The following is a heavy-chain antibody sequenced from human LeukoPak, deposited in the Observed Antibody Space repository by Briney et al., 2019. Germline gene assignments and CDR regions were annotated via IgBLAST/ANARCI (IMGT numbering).Heavy chain of an antibody. CDR1: GGSISSYY. Sequence: SETLSLTCTVSGGSISSYYWCWIRQPPGKGLEWIGYIYYSGSTNYNPSLKSRVTISVDTSKNQFSLKLSSVTAVDTAVYYCARRRQLEDAFDIWGQGTMVTVSS. D-gene: IGHD6-13*01. J-gene: IGHJ3*02. CDR3: ARRRQLEDAFDI. V-gene: IGHV4-59*08. CDR2: IYYSGST.